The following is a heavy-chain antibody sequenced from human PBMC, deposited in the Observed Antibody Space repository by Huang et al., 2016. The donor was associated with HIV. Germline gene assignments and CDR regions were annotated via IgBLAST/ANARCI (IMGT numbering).Heavy chain of an antibody. D-gene: IGHD5-18*01. CDR1: DDVTSNSY. V-gene: IGHV4-59*01. CDR2: ISYTGTT. Sequence: QVQLQESGPGLVKPSETVSVTCTVSDDVTSNSYWGWIRQSPGRGLEWLGYISYTGTTNYNPSLKSRVTISLATSKNQFALTRSAVTAADTAVYFCARGGFNYGSFWDSWGQGTLVTVSS. CDR3: ARGGFNYGSFWDS. J-gene: IGHJ5*01.